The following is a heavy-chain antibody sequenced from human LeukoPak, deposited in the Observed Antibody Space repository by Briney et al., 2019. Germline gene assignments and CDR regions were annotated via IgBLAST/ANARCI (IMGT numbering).Heavy chain of an antibody. D-gene: IGHD3-10*01. Sequence: SETLSLTCTVSGGSISSYYWSWIRQPAGKGLEWIGRIYTSGSTNYNPSLKSRVTISVDTSKNQFSLKLSSVTAADTAVYYCARVSITMVRGVSSGFDYWGQGTLVTVSS. CDR3: ARVSITMVRGVSSGFDY. V-gene: IGHV4-4*07. CDR2: IYTSGST. CDR1: GGSISSYY. J-gene: IGHJ4*02.